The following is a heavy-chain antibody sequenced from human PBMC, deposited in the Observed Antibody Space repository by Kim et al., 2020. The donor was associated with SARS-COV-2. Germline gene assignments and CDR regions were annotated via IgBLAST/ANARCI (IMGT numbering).Heavy chain of an antibody. J-gene: IGHJ4*02. V-gene: IGHV1-3*01. CDR3: ARNILRTTTLDY. D-gene: IGHD5-12*01. Sequence: TRYAQTFRGRVPLTTDTSASTAYMELISLRSDDSAVYYCARNILRTTTLDYWGQGTLVTVSS. CDR2: T.